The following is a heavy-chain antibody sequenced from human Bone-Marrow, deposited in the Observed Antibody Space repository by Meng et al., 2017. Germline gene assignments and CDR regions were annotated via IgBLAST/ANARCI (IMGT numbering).Heavy chain of an antibody. D-gene: IGHD3-22*01. CDR1: GFTFSSYW. CDR3: ARDRGYYDSSGYYGDDAFDI. J-gene: IGHJ3*02. CDR2: IEQDGSEK. V-gene: IGHV3-7*01. Sequence: GESLKFSCAASGFTFSSYWMSWVRQAPGKGLEWVANIEQDGSEKYYVDSVKGRFTISRDNAKNSLYLQMNSLRAEDTAVYYCARDRGYYDSSGYYGDDAFDIWGQGTMVTGSS.